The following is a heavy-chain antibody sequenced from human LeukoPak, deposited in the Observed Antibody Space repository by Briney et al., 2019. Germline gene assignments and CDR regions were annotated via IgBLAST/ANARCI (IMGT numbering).Heavy chain of an antibody. V-gene: IGHV3-74*01. CDR2: IDDDGAGT. CDR3: ARSASGYDA. J-gene: IGHJ5*02. CDR1: GFPFSGYW. Sequence: GGSLRLSCAASGFPFSGYWIHWVRQAPGKGLVWVSRIDDDGAGTTYADSVKGRFTISRDNAKNTLYLRMNSLRVEDTAVYYCARSASGYDAWGQGTLVTVSS. D-gene: IGHD5-12*01.